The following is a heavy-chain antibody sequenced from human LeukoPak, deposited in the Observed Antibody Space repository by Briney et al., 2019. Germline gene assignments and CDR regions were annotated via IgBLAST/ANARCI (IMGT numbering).Heavy chain of an antibody. CDR2: ISGGGGST. J-gene: IGHJ4*02. V-gene: IGHV3-23*01. D-gene: IGHD4/OR15-4a*01. Sequence: SGGSLRLSCAASGFTFSSYGMSWVRQPPGKGLEWVATISGGGGSTYYADSVKGRFTISRDNSKNTLYLQMNSLRAEDTALYYCAKTMGSSRLFDYWGQGTLVTVSS. CDR1: GFTFSSYG. CDR3: AKTMGSSRLFDY.